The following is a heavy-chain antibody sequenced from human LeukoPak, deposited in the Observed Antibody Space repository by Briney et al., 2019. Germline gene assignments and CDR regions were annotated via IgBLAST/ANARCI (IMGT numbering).Heavy chain of an antibody. Sequence: ASVKVSCKASGYTFTSYYMHWVRQAPGQGLEWMGIINPSGGSTSYAQKFQGRVTMTRDTSTSTVYMELSSLRSEDTAVYYCARLGIRNPYSSGWYAGDYYYGMDVWGQGTTVTVSS. J-gene: IGHJ6*02. CDR2: INPSGGST. CDR1: GYTFTSYY. V-gene: IGHV1-46*01. CDR3: ARLGIRNPYSSGWYAGDYYYGMDV. D-gene: IGHD6-19*01.